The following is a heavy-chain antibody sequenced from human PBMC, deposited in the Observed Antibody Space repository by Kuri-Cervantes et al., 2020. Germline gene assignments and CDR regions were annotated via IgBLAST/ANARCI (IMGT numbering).Heavy chain of an antibody. CDR1: GFTVSSNY. Sequence: GGSLRLSCAASGFTVSSNYMSWVRQAPGKGLEWVSVIYSCGSTYYADSVKGRFTISRDNSKNTLYLQMNSLRAEDTAVYYCARGGVDTDDFDPWGQGTLVTVSS. CDR3: ARGGVDTDDFDP. V-gene: IGHV3-66*03. D-gene: IGHD5-18*01. CDR2: IYSCGST. J-gene: IGHJ5*02.